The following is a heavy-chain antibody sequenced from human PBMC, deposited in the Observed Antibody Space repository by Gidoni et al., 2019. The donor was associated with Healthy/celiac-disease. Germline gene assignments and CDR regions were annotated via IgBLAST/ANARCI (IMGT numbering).Heavy chain of an antibody. D-gene: IGHD5-12*01. J-gene: IGHJ4*02. V-gene: IGHV4-4*07. CDR3: ARDGGRRDGYNCFDY. CDR2: IYTSGST. CDR1: GGSISSYY. Sequence: QVQLQASGPGLVKPSETLSHTCSASGGSISSYYGSWLRQPAGRRLEWIGRIYTSGSTNYNPSLKSRVTMSVDTSKNQFSLKLSTVTAADTAVYYCARDGGRRDGYNCFDYWGQGTLVTVSS.